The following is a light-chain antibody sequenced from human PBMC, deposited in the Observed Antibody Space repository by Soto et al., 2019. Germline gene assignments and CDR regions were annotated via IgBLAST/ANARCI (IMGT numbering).Light chain of an antibody. J-gene: IGKJ4*01. CDR1: QSLLYNNTYNY. CDR2: LGS. V-gene: IGKV2-28*01. CDR3: MQALQTPLT. Sequence: EIVMTQSALTLPVTPGDPASISCRSSQSLLYNNTYNYLDWYVQKPGQSPQLLIYLGSNRASGVPDRFSGSGSGTDFTLKISRVEAEDVGVYYCMQALQTPLTVGGGTRWIS.